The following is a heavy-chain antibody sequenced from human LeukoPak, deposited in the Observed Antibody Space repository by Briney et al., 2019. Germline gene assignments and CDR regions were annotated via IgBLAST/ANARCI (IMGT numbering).Heavy chain of an antibody. CDR1: GYTFTGYY. CDR3: ARDRCSSTSCYRLGFDP. CDR2: INPNSGGT. V-gene: IGHV1-2*06. J-gene: IGHJ5*02. D-gene: IGHD2-2*01. Sequence: ASVKVSCKASGYTFTGYYMHWVRQAPGQRLEWMGRINPNSGGTNYAQKFQGRVTMTRDTSISTAYMELSRLRSDDTAVYYCARDRCSSTSCYRLGFDPWGQGTLVTVSS.